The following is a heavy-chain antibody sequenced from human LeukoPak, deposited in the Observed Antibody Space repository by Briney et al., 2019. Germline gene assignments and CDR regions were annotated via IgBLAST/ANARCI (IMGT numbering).Heavy chain of an antibody. CDR1: GXTFHNYA. J-gene: IGHJ4*02. CDR2: ISYDGSDT. CDR3: VRGTGYLLLDF. V-gene: IGHV3-30-3*01. Sequence: PGGSLRLSCAASGXTFHNYAMHWVRQAPGKGLEWVAIISYDGSDTHYADSVKGRFTISRDNAKNTLYLQMNSLRAEDTAVHYCVRGTGYLLLDFWGQGILVTVSS. D-gene: IGHD3/OR15-3a*01.